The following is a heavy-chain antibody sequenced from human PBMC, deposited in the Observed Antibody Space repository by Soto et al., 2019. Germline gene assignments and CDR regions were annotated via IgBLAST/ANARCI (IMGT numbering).Heavy chain of an antibody. CDR3: VKGDSRWYSLGFYYYSLDV. CDR1: GYSFTSYW. V-gene: IGHV5-51*01. CDR2: IYPGDSDT. Sequence: GESLKISCKGSGYSFTSYWIGWVRQMPGKGLERIEIIYPGDSDTRYSPSFQAQVTISADKSISTAYLPWSSLEASDTAMYYCVKGDSRWYSLGFYYYSLDVWGQGTAVTVSS. D-gene: IGHD2-15*01. J-gene: IGHJ6*02.